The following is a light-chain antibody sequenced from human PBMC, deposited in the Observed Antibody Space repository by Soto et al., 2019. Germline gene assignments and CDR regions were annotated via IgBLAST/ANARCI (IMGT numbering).Light chain of an antibody. V-gene: IGKV3-20*01. CDR2: GAS. CDR1: QSVSSSY. J-gene: IGKJ1*01. Sequence: EIVWTQSPGTLSLSPGERATLSCRASQSVSSSYLAWYQQKPGQAPRLLIYGASSRATGLPDRFSGSGSGTDFTLTISRLESEDFAVYYCQQSGSSPKTFWQRTKVEI. CDR3: QQSGSSPKT.